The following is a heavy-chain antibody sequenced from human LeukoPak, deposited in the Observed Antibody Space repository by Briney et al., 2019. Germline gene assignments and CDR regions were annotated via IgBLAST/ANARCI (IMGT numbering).Heavy chain of an antibody. CDR2: IHYTGTT. D-gene: IGHD1-26*01. V-gene: IGHV4-39*07. J-gene: IGHJ6*03. CDR1: GGSIRSSSYN. CDR3: ARTGGSFYFYYYMDV. Sequence: SETLSLTCTVSGGSIRSSSYNWAWIRQPPGKGLECIGSIHYTGTTYYNPSLKSRVTISVDTSKNQFSLKLSSVTAADTAVYYCARTGGSFYFYYYMDVWGKGTTVTVSS.